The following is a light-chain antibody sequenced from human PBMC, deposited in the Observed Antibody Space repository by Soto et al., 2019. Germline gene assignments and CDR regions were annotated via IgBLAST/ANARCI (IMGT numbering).Light chain of an antibody. Sequence: DIQMTQSPSSLSASVGDRVTITCRASQSISIYLHWYQQKPGKAPNLLIYTASSLQSGVPSRFSASGSGTDFTLTISSLQPEDFATYYCQQTYGTPQSFGQGTKVEIK. CDR2: TAS. J-gene: IGKJ1*01. V-gene: IGKV1-39*01. CDR1: QSISIY. CDR3: QQTYGTPQS.